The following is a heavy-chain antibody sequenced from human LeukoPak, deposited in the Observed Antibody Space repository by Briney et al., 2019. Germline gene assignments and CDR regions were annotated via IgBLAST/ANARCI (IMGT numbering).Heavy chain of an antibody. J-gene: IGHJ4*02. Sequence: PGGSLRLSCAASGFTFSSYSMIWVRQAPGKGLEWGSSISSSSSYIYYADSVKGRFTISRDNAKNSLYLQMNSLRAEDTAVYYCARDSVVVVASYVFDYWGQGTLVTVSS. D-gene: IGHD2-15*01. CDR2: ISSSSSYI. V-gene: IGHV3-21*01. CDR3: ARDSVVVVASYVFDY. CDR1: GFTFSSYS.